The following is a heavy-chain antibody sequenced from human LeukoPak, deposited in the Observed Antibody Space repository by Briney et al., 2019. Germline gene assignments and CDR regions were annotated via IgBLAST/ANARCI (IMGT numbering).Heavy chain of an antibody. CDR3: ARTVLMVYETGLSSY. D-gene: IGHD2-8*01. J-gene: IGHJ4*02. CDR2: ISAYNGNT. CDR1: GYTFTSYG. Sequence: GASVKVSCKASGYTFTSYGISWVRQAPGQGRWWMGWISAYNGNTNYAQKLQGRVTMTTDTSTSTAYIELRSLRSVDPAVYVCARTVLMVYETGLSSYWGQGRMVTVCS. V-gene: IGHV1-18*01.